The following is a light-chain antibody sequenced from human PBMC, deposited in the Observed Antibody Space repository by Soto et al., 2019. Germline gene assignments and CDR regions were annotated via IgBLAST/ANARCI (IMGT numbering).Light chain of an antibody. Sequence: DIQMTQSPSSLSASVGDRVTITCRASQAIYNYLAWYQQKPGKVPTLLISAASTLQSGVPSRFSGSRSGTDFTLTISSLQPEDVATYYCQKFSAVPTFGGGTKVEI. V-gene: IGKV1-27*01. CDR1: QAIYNY. J-gene: IGKJ4*01. CDR2: AAS. CDR3: QKFSAVPT.